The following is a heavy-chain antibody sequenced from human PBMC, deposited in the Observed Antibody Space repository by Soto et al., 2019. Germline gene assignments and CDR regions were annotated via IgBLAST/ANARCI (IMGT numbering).Heavy chain of an antibody. CDR3: ARGDKLSLYPQLDY. J-gene: IGHJ4*02. V-gene: IGHV1-2*04. CDR1: GYTFTGNY. Sequence: QVQLVQSGAEVKKPGASVKVSCKASGYTFTGNYMHWVRQAPGQGFEWMGWINVNSGGTKYAQKFQGWVTMTRDTSIRTAYTELSRLRSDDTAVYYCARGDKLSLYPQLDYWGQGTLVTVSS. D-gene: IGHD3-16*02. CDR2: INVNSGGT.